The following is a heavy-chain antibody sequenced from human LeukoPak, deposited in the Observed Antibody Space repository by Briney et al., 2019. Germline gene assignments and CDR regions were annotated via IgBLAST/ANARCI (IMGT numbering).Heavy chain of an antibody. J-gene: IGHJ3*02. CDR1: GFTFSSYA. CDR3: AKDPNGDYVGTFDI. Sequence: GGSLRLSCAASGFTFSSYAMHWVRQAPGKGLEWVAVISYDGSNKYYADSVKGRFTISRDNSKNTLYLQMNSLRAEDTAVYYCAKDPNGDYVGTFDIWGQGTMVTVSS. V-gene: IGHV3-30-3*01. D-gene: IGHD4-23*01. CDR2: ISYDGSNK.